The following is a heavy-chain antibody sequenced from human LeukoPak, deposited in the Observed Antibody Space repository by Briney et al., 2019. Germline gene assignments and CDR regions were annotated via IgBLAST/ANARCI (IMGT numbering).Heavy chain of an antibody. Sequence: GGSLRLSCAASGFTFSDYSMNWVRQAPGKGLEWVSYISSSSSFIYYADSVKGRFTISRDNAKNSLYLQMNSLRAEDTAVYYCARGIDYGANWDAFDIWGQGTMVTVSS. CDR3: ARGIDYGANWDAFDI. D-gene: IGHD4-23*01. CDR1: GFTFSDYS. J-gene: IGHJ3*02. V-gene: IGHV3-48*01. CDR2: ISSSSSFI.